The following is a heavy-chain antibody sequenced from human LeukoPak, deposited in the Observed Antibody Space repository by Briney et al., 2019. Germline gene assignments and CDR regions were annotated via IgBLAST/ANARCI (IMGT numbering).Heavy chain of an antibody. CDR3: ARGHYGLDY. Sequence: GGSLRLSCAASGFTLSDHYLTWIRQAPGKGLEWVSYISGSGTDIYHGDSVKGRFTISRDSAKNSLFLQMHSLTAEDTAVYYCARGHYGLDYWGQGTLVTVSS. V-gene: IGHV3-11*01. D-gene: IGHD3-16*01. CDR1: GFTLSDHY. J-gene: IGHJ4*02. CDR2: ISGSGTDI.